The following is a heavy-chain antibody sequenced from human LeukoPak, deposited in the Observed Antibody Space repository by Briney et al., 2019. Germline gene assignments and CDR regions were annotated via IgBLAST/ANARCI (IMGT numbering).Heavy chain of an antibody. J-gene: IGHJ5*02. CDR1: GGSISSSSYY. V-gene: IGHV4-39*01. CDR3: ANLKEYYYDSSGYHNWFDP. Sequence: SETLSLTCTVSGGSISSSSYYWGWIRQPPGKGLEWIGSIYYSGSTYYNPSLKSRVTISVDTSKNQFSLELSSVTAADTAVYYCANLKEYYYDSSGYHNWFDPWGQGTLVTVSS. D-gene: IGHD3-22*01. CDR2: IYYSGST.